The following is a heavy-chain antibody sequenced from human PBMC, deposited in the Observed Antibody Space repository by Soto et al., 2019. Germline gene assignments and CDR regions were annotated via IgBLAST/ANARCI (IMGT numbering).Heavy chain of an antibody. CDR2: ISAYNGNT. CDR1: GYTFTSYG. V-gene: IGHV1-18*01. Sequence: ASVKVSCKASGYTFTSYGISWVRQAPGQGLEWMGWISAYNGNTNYAQKLQGRVTMTTDTSTSTAYMELRSLRSDDTAVYYCARTPPDWNDGGVNDAFDIWGQGTMVTVSS. CDR3: ARTPPDWNDGGVNDAFDI. J-gene: IGHJ3*02. D-gene: IGHD1-1*01.